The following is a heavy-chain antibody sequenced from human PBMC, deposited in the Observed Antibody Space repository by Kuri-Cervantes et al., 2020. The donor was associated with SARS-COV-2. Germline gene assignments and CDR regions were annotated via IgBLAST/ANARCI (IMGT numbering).Heavy chain of an antibody. CDR3: NNYEFWSGPDAFDI. V-gene: IGHV3-74*01. D-gene: IGHD3-3*01. Sequence: GGSLRLSCAASGFTFSSYWMHWVRQAPGKGLVWVSRINSDGSSTSYADSVKGRFTISRDNAKNSLYLQMNSLRAEDTAVYYCNNYEFWSGPDAFDIWGQGTMVTVSS. CDR1: GFTFSSYW. J-gene: IGHJ3*02. CDR2: INSDGSST.